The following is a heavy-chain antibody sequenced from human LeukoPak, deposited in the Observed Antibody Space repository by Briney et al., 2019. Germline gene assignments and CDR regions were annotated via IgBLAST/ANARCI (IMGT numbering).Heavy chain of an antibody. V-gene: IGHV1-2*02. CDR3: ARHSGSSTHMDV. D-gene: IGHD1-26*01. J-gene: IGHJ6*03. Sequence: ASVKVSCKASGYTFTDYYIHWVRQAPGQGLEWMTYIGPKSADTHYAQKFQGRVTMTLDTSISTAYMELKWLTADDTAMYYCARHSGSSTHMDVWGKGTTVTVSS. CDR1: GYTFTDYY. CDR2: IGPKSADT.